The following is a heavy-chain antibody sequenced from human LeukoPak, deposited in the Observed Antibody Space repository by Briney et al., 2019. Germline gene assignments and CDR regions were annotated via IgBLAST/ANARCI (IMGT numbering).Heavy chain of an antibody. D-gene: IGHD3-16*01. CDR2: IVVGSGNT. Sequence: SVKVSCKASGFTFTSSAVQWVRQARGQRLEWIGWIVVGSGNTNYAQKFQERVTITRDMSTSTAYMELSSLRSEDTAVYYCTAVMRYGFDYDYWGQGTLVTVSS. CDR1: GFTFTSSA. J-gene: IGHJ4*02. CDR3: TAVMRYGFDYDY. V-gene: IGHV1-58*01.